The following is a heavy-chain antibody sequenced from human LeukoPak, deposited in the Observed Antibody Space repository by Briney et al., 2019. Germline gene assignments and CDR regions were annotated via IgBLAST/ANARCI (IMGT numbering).Heavy chain of an antibody. CDR2: IYTSGST. Sequence: SQTLSLTCTVSGGSISSGSYFWNWIRQPAGKGLEWIGRIYTSGSTDYNPSLKSRVTISLETSKNQFSLKRSSVTAADTAGYYCARGGYYDSSGSRDAFDIWGQGTMVTVSS. CDR3: ARGGYYDSSGSRDAFDI. D-gene: IGHD3-22*01. J-gene: IGHJ3*02. V-gene: IGHV4-61*02. CDR1: GGSISSGSYF.